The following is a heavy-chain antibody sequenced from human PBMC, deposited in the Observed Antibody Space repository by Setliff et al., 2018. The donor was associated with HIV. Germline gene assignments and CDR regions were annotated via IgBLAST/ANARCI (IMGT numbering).Heavy chain of an antibody. CDR1: GNSISSGGFY. J-gene: IGHJ6*02. D-gene: IGHD3-3*02. V-gene: IGHV4-39*07. Sequence: SETLSLTCRVSGNSISSGGFYWGWIRQPPGRGLEWVASISHSGNTLYNPSLKSRLTISVDTSENEFSVNLVSVTAADTAVYYCARITIFVPGDPYFYGMDVWGQGTTVTVSS. CDR2: ISHSGNT. CDR3: ARITIFVPGDPYFYGMDV.